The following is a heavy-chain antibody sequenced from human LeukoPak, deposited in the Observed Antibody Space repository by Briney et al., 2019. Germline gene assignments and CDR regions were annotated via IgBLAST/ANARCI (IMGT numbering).Heavy chain of an antibody. D-gene: IGHD6-13*01. CDR1: GGSFNDYS. Sequence: SETLSLTCGVHGGSFNDYSWTWIRQSPGKGLEWIGDINHSGSTTYNPSLKSRFTMSVDASKNQFSLRLSSVTAADTAVYYCVRLGLYPSSWYRFYYVNYWGQETLVTVSS. V-gene: IGHV4-34*01. J-gene: IGHJ4*02. CDR2: INHSGST. CDR3: VRLGLYPSSWYRFYYVNY.